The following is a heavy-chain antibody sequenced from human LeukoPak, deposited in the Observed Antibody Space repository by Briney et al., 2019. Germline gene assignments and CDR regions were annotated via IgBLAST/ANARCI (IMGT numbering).Heavy chain of an antibody. CDR1: GGSVSSGSYY. Sequence: SETLSLTCTVSGGSVSSGSYYWSWIRQPPGKGLAWIGYIYYSGRTNYNPSLKSRVTISVDTSRNQFSLKLSSVTAADTAVYYCARADSGSYHFGYWGQGTLVTVSS. D-gene: IGHD1-26*01. CDR3: ARADSGSYHFGY. V-gene: IGHV4-61*01. CDR2: IYYSGRT. J-gene: IGHJ4*02.